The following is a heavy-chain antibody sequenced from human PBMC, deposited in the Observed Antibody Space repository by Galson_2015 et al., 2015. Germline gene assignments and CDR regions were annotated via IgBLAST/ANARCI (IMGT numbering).Heavy chain of an antibody. V-gene: IGHV2-70*04. CDR3: ARTTAAAGNGGAFDI. D-gene: IGHD6-13*01. CDR1: GFSLSTTDMR. CDR2: IDWDGNK. Sequence: ALVKPTQPLTLPCTFSGFSLSTTDMRVGWIRQPPGKALEWLARIDWDGNKYYSTSLRTRLTISKDTSKNQVVLTMANMDPVDTATYYCARTTAAAGNGGAFDIWGQGTMVTVSS. J-gene: IGHJ3*02.